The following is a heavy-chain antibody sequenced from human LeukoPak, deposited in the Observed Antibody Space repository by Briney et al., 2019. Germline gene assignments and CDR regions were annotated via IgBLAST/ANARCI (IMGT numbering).Heavy chain of an antibody. V-gene: IGHV4-59*01. D-gene: IGHD3-9*01. Sequence: SETLSLTCTVSGGSLSSYYWSWIRQPPGKGLERIWYIYYSGSTNYNPSLKSRVTISVDTSKNQFSLKLSSVTAADTAVYYCARDRVLRYFDWLPHDAFDIWGQGAMVTVSS. CDR3: ARDRVLRYFDWLPHDAFDI. CDR2: IYYSGST. CDR1: GGSLSSYY. J-gene: IGHJ3*02.